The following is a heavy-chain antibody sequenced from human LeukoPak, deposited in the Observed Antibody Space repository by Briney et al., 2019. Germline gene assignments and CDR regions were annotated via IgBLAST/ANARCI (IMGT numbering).Heavy chain of an antibody. CDR3: ARDQRPVEAYSGSYYGYYYYYMDV. CDR1: GGTFSSYA. CDR2: IIPIFGTA. D-gene: IGHD1-26*01. Sequence: SVKVSCKASGGTFSSYAISWVRQAPGQGLEWTGGIIPIFGTANYAQKFQGRVTITADESTSTAYMELSSLRSEDTAVYYCARDQRPVEAYSGSYYGYYYYYMDVWGKGTTVTVSS. J-gene: IGHJ6*03. V-gene: IGHV1-69*13.